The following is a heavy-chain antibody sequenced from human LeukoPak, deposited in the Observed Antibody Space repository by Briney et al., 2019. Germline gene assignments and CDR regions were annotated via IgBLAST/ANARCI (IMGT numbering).Heavy chain of an antibody. CDR1: GGSISSSSSY. CDR2: IYYSGSS. V-gene: IGHV4-39*01. Sequence: SETLSLTCSVSGGSISSSSSYWGWIRQPPGKGLEWIGSIYYSGSSFDNPALKSRVTISVDTSKNQFSLKLSSVTAADTAVYYCVTCGGDCYSSAFDIWGQGTMVTVSS. D-gene: IGHD2-21*02. J-gene: IGHJ3*02. CDR3: VTCGGDCYSSAFDI.